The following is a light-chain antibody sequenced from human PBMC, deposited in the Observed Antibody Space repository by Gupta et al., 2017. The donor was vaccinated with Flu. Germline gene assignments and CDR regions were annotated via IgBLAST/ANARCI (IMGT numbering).Light chain of an antibody. J-gene: IGKJ4*01. CDR3: QQRNNWPLT. V-gene: IGKV3-11*01. Sequence: EIVLTQSPAALSLPAGERATLSCRASQRVRDYLAWYHQRPGQSPRLLIYDASNRATDVPARFNASGSETDFTLTISGLEPEDSGIYYCQQRNNWPLTFGGGTKVELK. CDR2: DAS. CDR1: QRVRDY.